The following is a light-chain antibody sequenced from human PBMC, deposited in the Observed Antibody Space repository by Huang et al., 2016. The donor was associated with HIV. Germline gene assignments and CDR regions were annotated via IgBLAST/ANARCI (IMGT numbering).Light chain of an antibody. J-gene: IGKJ2*01. Sequence: EIVMTQSPATLSVSPGDRATLSCRASQSVYTYLAWYQQKPGQAPRLLIYGASTRATGFPARFSGSGSGTEFTLTISSLQSADFAVYYCQQYYNWPRTFGQGTKLEF. CDR1: QSVYTY. CDR3: QQYYNWPRT. CDR2: GAS. V-gene: IGKV3-15*01.